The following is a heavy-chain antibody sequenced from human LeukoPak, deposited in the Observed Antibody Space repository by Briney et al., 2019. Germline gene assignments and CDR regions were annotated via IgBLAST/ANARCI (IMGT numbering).Heavy chain of an antibody. CDR1: GGSISSGSYD. CDR2: IYTSWST. D-gene: IGHD3-3*01. CDR3: ARDRSGYSY. J-gene: IGHJ4*02. Sequence: SETLSLTCTVSGGSISSGSYDWSWIRQPAGKGLEWIGRIYTSWSTNYNPSLKTRVTISVDTTKNQFSLKLSSVTAADTAVYYCARDRSGYSYWGQGTMATVS. V-gene: IGHV4-61*02.